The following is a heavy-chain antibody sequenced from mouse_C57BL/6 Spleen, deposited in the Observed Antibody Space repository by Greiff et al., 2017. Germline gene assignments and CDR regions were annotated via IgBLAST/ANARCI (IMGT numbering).Heavy chain of an antibody. V-gene: IGHV5-6*01. Sequence: EVQGVESGGDLVKPGGSLKLSCAASGFTFSSYGMSWVRQTPDKRLEWVATISSGGSYTYYPDSVKGRFTISRDNAKNTLYLQMSSLKSEDTAMYYCARHEAGSSYDWYFDVWGTGTTVTVSS. CDR2: ISSGGSYT. J-gene: IGHJ1*03. CDR3: ARHEAGSSYDWYFDV. D-gene: IGHD1-1*01. CDR1: GFTFSSYG.